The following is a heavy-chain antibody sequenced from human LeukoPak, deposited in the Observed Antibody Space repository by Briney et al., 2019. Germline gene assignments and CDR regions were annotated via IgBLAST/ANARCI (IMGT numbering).Heavy chain of an antibody. V-gene: IGHV1-69*13. CDR2: VIPIFGTA. CDR3: ARDGRSGVPFDY. Sequence: SVTVSCKASGGTFSSYAISWVRQAPGPGLEWMGGVIPIFGTANYAQKFQGRVTITADESTSTAYMELSSLRSEDTAVYYCARDGRSGVPFDYWGQGTLVTVSS. J-gene: IGHJ4*02. D-gene: IGHD7-27*01. CDR1: GGTFSSYA.